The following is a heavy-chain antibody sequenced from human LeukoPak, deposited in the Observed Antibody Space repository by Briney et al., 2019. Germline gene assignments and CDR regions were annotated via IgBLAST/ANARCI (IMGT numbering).Heavy chain of an antibody. Sequence: GGSPRLSCAASGFTFSSYAMSWVRQAPGKGLEWVSAISGSGGSTYYADSVKGRFTISRDNSKNTLYLQMSSLRAEDTAVYYCAKDGGRVVTARNFYSWGQGTLVTVSS. CDR3: AKDGGRVVTARNFYS. J-gene: IGHJ4*02. D-gene: IGHD2-21*02. CDR1: GFTFSSYA. CDR2: ISGSGGST. V-gene: IGHV3-23*01.